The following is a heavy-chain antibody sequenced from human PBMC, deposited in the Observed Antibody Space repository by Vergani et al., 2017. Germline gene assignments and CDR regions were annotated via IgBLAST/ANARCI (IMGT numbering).Heavy chain of an antibody. CDR2: IDHTGRP. CDR3: ARVNTETNGHLYYYYYMDV. J-gene: IGHJ6*03. Sequence: QVQLQQWVGGLLKPSETLSLTCVVNGGSFTSYHWTWIRQSPGEGLEWVCDIDHTGRPDYNPSLKSRLTMSVDKSRNQFSLTLNSVTATDTAIYFCARVNTETNGHLYYYYYMDVWGQGTAVTVS. CDR1: GGSFTSYH. D-gene: IGHD4-11*01. V-gene: IGHV4-34*01.